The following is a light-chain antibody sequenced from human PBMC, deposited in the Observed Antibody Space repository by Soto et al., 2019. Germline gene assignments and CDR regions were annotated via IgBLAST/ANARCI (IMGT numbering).Light chain of an antibody. CDR3: QQYGSSPPYT. Sequence: VLTQSPGTLSLSPGERASLSCRASQSVSNNYLAWYQQKPGQSPKLLIFGSSDRATGIPDRFSGSGYGTHFTLTISRLEPEDFAVYYCQQYGSSPPYTFGQGTKLEIK. J-gene: IGKJ2*01. CDR1: QSVSNNY. V-gene: IGKV3-20*01. CDR2: GSS.